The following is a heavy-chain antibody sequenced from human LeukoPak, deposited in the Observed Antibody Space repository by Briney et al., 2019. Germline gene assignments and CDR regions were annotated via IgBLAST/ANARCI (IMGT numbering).Heavy chain of an antibody. CDR2: ISYDGSNK. J-gene: IGHJ4*02. D-gene: IGHD6-19*01. Sequence: GGSLRLSCAASGFSFNSYAMHWARQAPGKGLEWVAVISYDGSNKDYADSVKGRFTVSRDKSKNTLYLQMNSLRPEDTAVYYCARALDSSGWNGRDYWGQGTLVTVSS. V-gene: IGHV3-30-3*01. CDR3: ARALDSSGWNGRDY. CDR1: GFSFNSYA.